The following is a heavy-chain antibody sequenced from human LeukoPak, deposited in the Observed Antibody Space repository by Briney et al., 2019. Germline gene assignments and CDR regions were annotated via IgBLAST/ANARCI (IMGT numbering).Heavy chain of an antibody. D-gene: IGHD3-3*01. CDR2: INPNSGGT. CDR1: GYTFTGYY. J-gene: IGHJ2*01. CDR3: ARSITIFGVVIIEWYFDL. Sequence: ASVKVSCKASGYTFTGYYMHWVRQAPGQGLEWMGWINPNSGGTNYAQKFQGRVAMTRDTSISTAYMELSRLRSDDTAVYYCARSITIFGVVIIEWYFDLWGRGTLVTVSS. V-gene: IGHV1-2*02.